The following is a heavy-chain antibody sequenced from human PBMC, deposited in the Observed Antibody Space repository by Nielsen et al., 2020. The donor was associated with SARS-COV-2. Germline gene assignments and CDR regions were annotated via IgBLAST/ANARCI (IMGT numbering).Heavy chain of an antibody. CDR1: GFTFSSYW. D-gene: IGHD4-11*01. Sequence: GESLKISCAASGFTFSSYWMSWVRQAPGKGLEWVANIKQDGSEKYYVDSVKGRFTISRDNAKNSLYLQMNSLRAEDTAVYYCARNGAYSNYYYYYMDVWGKGTTVTVSS. J-gene: IGHJ6*03. CDR3: ARNGAYSNYYYYYMDV. CDR2: IKQDGSEK. V-gene: IGHV3-7*03.